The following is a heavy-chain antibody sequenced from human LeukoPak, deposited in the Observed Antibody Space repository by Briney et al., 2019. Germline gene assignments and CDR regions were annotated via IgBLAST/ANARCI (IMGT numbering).Heavy chain of an antibody. CDR2: IYTSGST. J-gene: IGHJ3*02. V-gene: IGHV4-4*07. Sequence: SETLSLTCIVSGGSISSYYWSWIRQPAGKGLEWIGRIYTSGSTNYNPSLKSRVTMSVDTSKNQFSLKLSSVTAADTAVYYCARERSRVFTQVDAFDIWGQGTMVTVSS. CDR3: ARERSRVFTQVDAFDI. CDR1: GGSISSYY. D-gene: IGHD2-2*01.